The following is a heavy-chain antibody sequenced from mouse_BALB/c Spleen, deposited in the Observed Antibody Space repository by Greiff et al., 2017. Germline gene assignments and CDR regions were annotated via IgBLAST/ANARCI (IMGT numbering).Heavy chain of an antibody. D-gene: IGHD2-10*02. CDR1: GYTFTSYT. V-gene: IGHV1-4*01. CDR3: ARWVWFDAMDY. Sequence: VQRVESGAELARPGASVKMSCKASGYTFTSYTMHWVKQRPGQGLEWIGYINPSSGYTNYNQKFKDKATLTADKSSSTAYMQLSSLTSEDSAVYYCARWVWFDAMDYWGQGTSVTVSS. CDR2: INPSSGYT. J-gene: IGHJ4*01.